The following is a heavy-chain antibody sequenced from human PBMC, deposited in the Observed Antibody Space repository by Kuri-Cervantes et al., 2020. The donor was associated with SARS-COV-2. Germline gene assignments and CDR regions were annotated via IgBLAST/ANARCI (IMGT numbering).Heavy chain of an antibody. CDR3: ARDSYYDSPGH. CDR2: ISSSSSYI. CDR1: GFTFSSYW. Sequence: GESLKISCAASGFTFSSYWMSWVRQAPGKGLEWVSPISSSSSYIYYADSVKGRFTISRDNAKNSLYLQMNSLRAEDTAVYYCARDSYYDSPGHWGQGTLVTVSS. J-gene: IGHJ4*02. V-gene: IGHV3-21*01. D-gene: IGHD3-22*01.